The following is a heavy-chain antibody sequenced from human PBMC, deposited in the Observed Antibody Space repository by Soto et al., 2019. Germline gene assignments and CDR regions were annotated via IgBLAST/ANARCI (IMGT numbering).Heavy chain of an antibody. CDR1: GYSFSSYW. CDR3: ATRTTLNFYGMDV. J-gene: IGHJ6*02. V-gene: IGHV5-51*01. CDR2: IFPGDSDT. Sequence: ESLKISLRGSGYSFSSYWVVWVRQMPGKGLEWVAIIFPGDSDTRYSPSLQGQVTVSADKSINTAYLQWSSLKASDTAMYYCATRTTLNFYGMDVWGQGTTVTASS. D-gene: IGHD1-26*01.